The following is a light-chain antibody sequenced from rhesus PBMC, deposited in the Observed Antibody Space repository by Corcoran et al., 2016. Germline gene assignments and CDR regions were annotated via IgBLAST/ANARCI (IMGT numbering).Light chain of an antibody. V-gene: IGKV1-25*01. CDR2: EAS. CDR3: QHYYSTPYT. J-gene: IGKJ2*01. Sequence: DIQMTQSPSSLSASVGDRVTITCRASQGITNDLAWYQQKPGETSKPLIYEASSLQSGIPSRFSGSGSVTDFTLTISSLQSEDFATYYCQHYYSTPYTFGQGTKVEIK. CDR1: QGITND.